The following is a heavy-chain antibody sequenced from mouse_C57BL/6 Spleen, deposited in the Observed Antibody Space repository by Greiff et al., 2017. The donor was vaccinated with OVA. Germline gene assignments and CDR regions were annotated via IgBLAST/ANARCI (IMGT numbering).Heavy chain of an antibody. D-gene: IGHD1-1*02. CDR3: ARYLWSMDY. Sequence: QVQLQQSGPELVKPGASVKISCKASGYAFSSSWMNWVKQRPGKGLEWIGRIYPGDGDTNYNGKFKGKATLTADKSSSTAYMQLSSLTSEDSAVYFCARYLWSMDYWGQGTSVTVSS. CDR1: GYAFSSSW. J-gene: IGHJ4*01. V-gene: IGHV1-82*01. CDR2: IYPGDGDT.